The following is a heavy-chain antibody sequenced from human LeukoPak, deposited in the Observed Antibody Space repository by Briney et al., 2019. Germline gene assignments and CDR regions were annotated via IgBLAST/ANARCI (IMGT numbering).Heavy chain of an antibody. CDR3: ATGEGYFPPGY. D-gene: IGHD2/OR15-2a*01. CDR2: ISAYNGNT. Sequence: ASVKVSCKASGYTFTSYYMHWVRQAPGQGLEWMGWISAYNGNTNYAQKLQGRVTMTTDTSTSTAYMELRSLRSDDTAVYYCATGEGYFPPGYWGQGTLVTVSS. CDR1: GYTFTSYY. J-gene: IGHJ4*02. V-gene: IGHV1-18*04.